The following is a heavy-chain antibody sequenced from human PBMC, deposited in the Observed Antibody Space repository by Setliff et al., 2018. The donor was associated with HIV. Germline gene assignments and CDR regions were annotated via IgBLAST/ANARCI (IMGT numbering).Heavy chain of an antibody. V-gene: IGHV1-18*01. CDR1: GYTFTSFG. CDR3: ARGYCTNGVCQSFDF. D-gene: IGHD2-8*01. CDR2: ISAYSGNT. Sequence: ASVKVSCKASGYTFTSFGITWVRQAPGQGLEWMGWISAYSGNTNYAQKLQGRVTMTTDTPTSTAYMELRSLRSDDTAVYYCARGYCTNGVCQSFDFWGQGTLVTVSS. J-gene: IGHJ4*02.